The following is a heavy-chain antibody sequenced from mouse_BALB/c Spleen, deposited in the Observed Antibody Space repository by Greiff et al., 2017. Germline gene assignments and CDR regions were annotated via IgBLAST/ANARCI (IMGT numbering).Heavy chain of an antibody. Sequence: EVKLQESGGGLVQPGGSLRLSCATSGFTFTAYYMSWVRQPPGKALEWLGFIRNKANGYTTEYSASVKGRFTISRDNSQSILYLQMNALRAEDSATYYCAREGGDYWGQGTTLTVSS. V-gene: IGHV7-3*02. CDR3: AREGGDY. CDR2: IRNKANGYTT. CDR1: GFTFTAYY. J-gene: IGHJ2*01.